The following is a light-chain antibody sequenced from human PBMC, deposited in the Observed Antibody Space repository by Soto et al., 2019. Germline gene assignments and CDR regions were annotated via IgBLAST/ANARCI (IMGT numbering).Light chain of an antibody. CDR1: QSVSSN. CDR2: GAS. Sequence: EIVMTQSPATLSVSPEEIATLSCRASQSVSSNLAWYQQKPGQAPRLLIYGASTRATGIPARFSGSGSGTEFTLTISSLQSEDFAVYYCQQYNNWPPWTFGQGTKVEIK. J-gene: IGKJ1*01. V-gene: IGKV3-15*01. CDR3: QQYNNWPPWT.